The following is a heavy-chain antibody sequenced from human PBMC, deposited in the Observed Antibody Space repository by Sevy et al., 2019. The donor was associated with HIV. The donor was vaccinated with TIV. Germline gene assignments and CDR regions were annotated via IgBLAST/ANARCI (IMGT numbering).Heavy chain of an antibody. Sequence: GGSLRLSCAASGFTFSSYAMSWVRQAPGKGLEWVSAISGSGGSTYYADSVKGRFTISRDNSKNTQYLQMNSLRAEDTAVYYCAKDLAMIVVVTDDAFDISGQGTMVTVSS. V-gene: IGHV3-23*01. CDR1: GFTFSSYA. CDR3: AKDLAMIVVVTDDAFDI. CDR2: ISGSGGST. J-gene: IGHJ3*02. D-gene: IGHD3-22*01.